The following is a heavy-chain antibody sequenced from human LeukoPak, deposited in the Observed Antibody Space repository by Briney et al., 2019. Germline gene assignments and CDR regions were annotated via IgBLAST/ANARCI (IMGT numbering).Heavy chain of an antibody. CDR3: ARDRAGIGATGAFDY. D-gene: IGHD1-26*01. J-gene: IGHJ4*02. CDR2: ISGSGGST. V-gene: IGHV3-23*01. Sequence: GGSLRLSCAASGFTFSSYAMSWVRQAPGKGLEWVSAISGSGGSTYYADSVKGRFTISRDNAKNSLYLQMNSLRAEDTAVYYCARDRAGIGATGAFDYWGQGTLVTVSS. CDR1: GFTFSSYA.